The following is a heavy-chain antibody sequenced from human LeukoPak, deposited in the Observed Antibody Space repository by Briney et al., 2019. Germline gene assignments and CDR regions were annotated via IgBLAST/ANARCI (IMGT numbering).Heavy chain of an antibody. J-gene: IGHJ4*02. CDR3: ARGGFDYSYYEGLDY. CDR1: GFTFSIYE. D-gene: IGHD4-11*01. Sequence: PGRSLRLSCAASGFTFSIYEMNWVRQAPGKGLEWVSYISSSGSTIYYGDSVKGRFTISRDNAKNSLYLQMNSLRAEDTAVYYCARGGFDYSYYEGLDYWGQGTLVTVSS. CDR2: ISSSGSTI. V-gene: IGHV3-48*03.